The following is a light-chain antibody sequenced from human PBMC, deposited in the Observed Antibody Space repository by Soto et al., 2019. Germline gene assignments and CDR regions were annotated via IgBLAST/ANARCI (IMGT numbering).Light chain of an antibody. Sequence: QSALTQPASVSGSPGQSITISCTGTSGDIGSYNRVSWYQQHPGKALKLIIYEVTDRPSGVSNRFSGSKSGNTASLTISGLQAEDEAEYYCSSYTNINTRACVFGTGTQVTVL. CDR1: SGDIGSYNR. V-gene: IGLV2-14*01. CDR2: EVT. J-gene: IGLJ1*01. CDR3: SSYTNINTRACV.